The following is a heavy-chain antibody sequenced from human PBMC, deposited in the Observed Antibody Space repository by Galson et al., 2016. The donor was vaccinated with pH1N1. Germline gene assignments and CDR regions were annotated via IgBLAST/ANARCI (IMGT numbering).Heavy chain of an antibody. Sequence: SLRLSCAVSEFSFSDHWMTWVRQAPGKGLEWVANIKEDGSEKYYGDSVNGRFTISSDNANNSLFLQMNSLRADDTALYYCARERLYSRGGYIYFWGQGTLGTGSS. D-gene: IGHD3-16*01. V-gene: IGHV3-7*01. CDR3: ARERLYSRGGYIYF. CDR1: EFSFSDHW. J-gene: IGHJ4*02. CDR2: IKEDGSEK.